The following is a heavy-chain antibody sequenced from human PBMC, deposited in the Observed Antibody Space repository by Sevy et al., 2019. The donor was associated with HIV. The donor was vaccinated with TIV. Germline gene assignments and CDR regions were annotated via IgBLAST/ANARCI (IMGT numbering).Heavy chain of an antibody. V-gene: IGHV3-21*06. CDR3: AKWDADRRWFFDY. Sequence: GGSLRLSCVASGFTFSSYNMNWVRQAPGKGLEWVSSISSSSSYVYHADSVKGRFTISEDNAKNSLYLQMNSLRAEDTAVYYCAKWDADRRWFFDYWGQGTLVTVSS. D-gene: IGHD1-26*01. CDR1: GFTFSSYN. J-gene: IGHJ4*02. CDR2: ISSSSSYV.